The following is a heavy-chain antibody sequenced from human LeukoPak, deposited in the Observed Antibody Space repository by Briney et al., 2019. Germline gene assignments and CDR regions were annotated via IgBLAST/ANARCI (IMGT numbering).Heavy chain of an antibody. CDR2: IYYSGST. CDR1: GGSISSYY. J-gene: IGHJ4*02. CDR3: ARQSSSNWYLDF. V-gene: IGHV4-59*08. Sequence: PSETLSLTCTVSGGSISSYYWSWIRQPPGKGLEWIGYIYYSGSTNYNPSLKSRVTMPVDTSKNQFSLKLSSVTAADTAVYYCARQSSSNWYLDFWGQGTLVTVSS. D-gene: IGHD6-13*01.